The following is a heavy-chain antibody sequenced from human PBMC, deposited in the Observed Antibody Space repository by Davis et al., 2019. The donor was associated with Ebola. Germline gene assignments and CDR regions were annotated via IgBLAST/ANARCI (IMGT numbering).Heavy chain of an antibody. CDR2: ITAYNGNT. D-gene: IGHD3-3*01. CDR3: ARYDFWSGYFGGLDS. Sequence: ASVKVSCKASGYTFTSYYMHWVRQAPGQGLEWMGWITAYNGNTNYAQKLQGRVTMTTDTSTSTAYLELRSLRSDDTAVYYCARYDFWSGYFGGLDSWGQGTLVAVSS. J-gene: IGHJ4*02. V-gene: IGHV1-18*04. CDR1: GYTFTSYY.